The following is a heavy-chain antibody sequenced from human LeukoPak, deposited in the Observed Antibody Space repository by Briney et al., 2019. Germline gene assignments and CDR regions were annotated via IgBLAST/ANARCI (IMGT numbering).Heavy chain of an antibody. V-gene: IGHV3-30-3*01. Sequence: PGRSLRLSCAASGFTFSSYAMHWVRQAPGKGLEWVAVISYDGSNKYYADSVKGRFTISRDNSKNTLYLQMNSLRAEDTAVHYCARGGPKTVTTSWYFDLWGRGTLVTVSS. CDR1: GFTFSSYA. CDR3: ARGGPKTVTTSWYFDL. D-gene: IGHD4-17*01. CDR2: ISYDGSNK. J-gene: IGHJ2*01.